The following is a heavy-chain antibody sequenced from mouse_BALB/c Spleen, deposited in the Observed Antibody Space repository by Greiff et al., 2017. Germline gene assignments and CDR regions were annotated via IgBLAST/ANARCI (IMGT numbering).Heavy chain of an antibody. CDR2: IDPANGNT. CDR1: GFNIKDTY. J-gene: IGHJ4*01. V-gene: IGHV14-3*02. CDR3: ARSDYYAMDY. Sequence: EVQLQESGAELVKPGASVKLSCTASGFNIKDTYMHWVKQRPEQGLEWIGRIDPANGNTKYDPKFQGKATITADTSSNTAYLQLSSLTSEDTAVYYCARSDYYAMDYWGQGTSVTVSS.